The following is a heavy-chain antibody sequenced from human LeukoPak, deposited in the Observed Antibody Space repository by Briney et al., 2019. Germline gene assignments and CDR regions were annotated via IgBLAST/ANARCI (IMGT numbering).Heavy chain of an antibody. Sequence: GGSLRLSCAASGFTFSSYSMNWVRQAPGKGLEWVSSISGSSSYIYYADSVKGRFTISRDNAKNSLYLQMNSLRAEDTAVYYCARGGLGVGVDYWGQGTLVTVSS. CDR3: ARGGLGVGVDY. CDR1: GFTFSSYS. V-gene: IGHV3-21*01. D-gene: IGHD3-3*01. J-gene: IGHJ4*02. CDR2: ISGSSSYI.